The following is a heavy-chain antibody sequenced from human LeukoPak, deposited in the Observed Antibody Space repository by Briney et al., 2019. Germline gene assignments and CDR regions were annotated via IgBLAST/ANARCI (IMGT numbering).Heavy chain of an antibody. CDR3: AKDAYSGFSSSYNMDS. Sequence: GAAVKVSCKASGYTVTGHYLHWVRQAPGQGLEWMGWLNPNSGGTNYAQKFQGRVTMTRDTSINTAYMELNSLTSDDTATYYCAKDAYSGFSSSYNMDSWGQGTLVTVSS. CDR1: GYTVTGHY. CDR2: LNPNSGGT. D-gene: IGHD5-18*01. V-gene: IGHV1-2*02. J-gene: IGHJ4*02.